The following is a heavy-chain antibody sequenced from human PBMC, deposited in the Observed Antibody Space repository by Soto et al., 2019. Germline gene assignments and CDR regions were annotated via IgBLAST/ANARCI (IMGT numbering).Heavy chain of an antibody. CDR3: TRDIVLVPAAGPDAFYI. CDR2: ISAYNGNT. Sequence: ASVKVSCKASGYTFTSYGISWVRQAPGQGLEWMGWISAYNGNTNYAQKLQGRVTMTTDTSTSTAYMELRSLRSDDTAVYHCTRDIVLVPAAGPDAFYIWGQGTMVTPSS. D-gene: IGHD2-2*01. J-gene: IGHJ3*02. V-gene: IGHV1-18*01. CDR1: GYTFTSYG.